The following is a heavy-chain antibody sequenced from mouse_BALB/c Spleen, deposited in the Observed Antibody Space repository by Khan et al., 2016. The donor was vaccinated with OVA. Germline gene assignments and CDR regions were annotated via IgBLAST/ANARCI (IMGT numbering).Heavy chain of an antibody. Sequence: DLVKPGASVKLSCKASGYTFTSYWIYWIKQRPGEGLEWIGRLGPGSGSTYYNEMFKDKATLNVDTSSSTSYIQLSSLSSEDSAVYFFARSNYYGCSLYAMYYWGQGTSVTVSS. CDR3: ARSNYYGCSLYAMYY. J-gene: IGHJ4*01. CDR1: GYTFTSYW. D-gene: IGHD1-1*01. CDR2: LGPGSGST. V-gene: IGHV1S41*01.